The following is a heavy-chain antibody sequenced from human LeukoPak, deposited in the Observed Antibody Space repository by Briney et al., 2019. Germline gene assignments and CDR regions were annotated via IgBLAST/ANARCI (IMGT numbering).Heavy chain of an antibody. D-gene: IGHD1-7*01. J-gene: IGHJ4*02. Sequence: GGSLRLSCAASGFTFSTYGMHWVRQAPGKGLEWVAFIRNDGAIKYYADSVKGRFTMSRDNSKNTLYLQMNSLRAEDTAVYYCARGVSSNWNYLYFDYWGQGALVTVSS. CDR1: GFTFSTYG. V-gene: IGHV3-30*02. CDR3: ARGVSSNWNYLYFDY. CDR2: IRNDGAIK.